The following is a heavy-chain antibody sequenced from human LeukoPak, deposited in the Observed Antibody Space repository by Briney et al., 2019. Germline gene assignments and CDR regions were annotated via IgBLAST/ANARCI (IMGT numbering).Heavy chain of an antibody. CDR1: GGSISSYY. CDR2: IYYSGSA. Sequence: SETLSLTCTVSGGSISSYYWSWIRQPPGKGLEWIGYIYYSGSANYNPSLKSRVTISVDTSKNQFSLKLSSVTAADTAVYYCARSYYYDFRFDYWGQGTRSPSPQ. J-gene: IGHJ4*02. CDR3: ARSYYYDFRFDY. V-gene: IGHV4-59*08. D-gene: IGHD3-22*01.